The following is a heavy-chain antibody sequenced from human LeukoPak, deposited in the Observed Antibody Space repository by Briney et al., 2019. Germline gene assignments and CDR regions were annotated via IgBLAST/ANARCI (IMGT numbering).Heavy chain of an antibody. V-gene: IGHV3-20*04. CDR3: ARGYYDSSGEGGYFLDS. J-gene: IGHJ4*02. CDR1: GFTFDDYG. Sequence: GGSLRLSCAASGFTFDDYGMSWVRQGPGKGLEWVSGISWNGGYIGYVDSVKGRFTISRDNAKNSLYLQMNSLRAEDTALYYCARGYYDSSGEGGYFLDSCGQGTLVTVSS. D-gene: IGHD3-22*01. CDR2: ISWNGGYI.